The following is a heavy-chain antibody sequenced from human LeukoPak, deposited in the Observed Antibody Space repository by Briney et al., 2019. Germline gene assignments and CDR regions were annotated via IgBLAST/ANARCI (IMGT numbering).Heavy chain of an antibody. J-gene: IGHJ4*02. CDR3: ARGPLADF. V-gene: IGHV4-59*01. CDR1: GGSISSYY. CDR2: IYYSGST. Sequence: PSETLSLTCTVSGGSISSYYWSWIRQPPGKGLEWIGYIYYSGSTNYNPSLKSRVTISVDTSKNQFSLKLSSVTAADTAVYYCARGPLADFWGQGTLVTVSS.